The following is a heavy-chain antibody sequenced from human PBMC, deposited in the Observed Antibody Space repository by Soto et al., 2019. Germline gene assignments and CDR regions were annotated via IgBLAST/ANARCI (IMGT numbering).Heavy chain of an antibody. J-gene: IGHJ6*02. D-gene: IGHD2-21*02. CDR3: ARIAKAMALPNYYYYGMDV. CDR1: GGSISSSSYY. Sequence: SETLSLTCTVSGGSISSSSYYWGWIRQPPGKGLEWIGSIYYSGSTYYNPSLKSRVTISVDTSKNQFSLKLSSVTAADTAVYYCARIAKAMALPNYYYYGMDVWCQGTTVT. CDR2: IYYSGST. V-gene: IGHV4-39*01.